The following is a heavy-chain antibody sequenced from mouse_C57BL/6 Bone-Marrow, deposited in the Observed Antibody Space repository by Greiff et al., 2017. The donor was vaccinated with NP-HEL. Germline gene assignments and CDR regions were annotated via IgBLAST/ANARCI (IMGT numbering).Heavy chain of an antibody. J-gene: IGHJ2*01. CDR1: GFTFSSYG. CDR2: ISSGGSYT. V-gene: IGHV5-6*01. Sequence: EVNVVESGGDLVKPGGSLKLSCAASGFTFSSYGMSWVRQTPDKRLEWVATISSGGSYTYYPDSVKGRFTISRDNAKNTLYLQMSSLKSEDTAMYYCARPLYSYYFDYWGQGTTLTVSS. D-gene: IGHD1-1*01. CDR3: ARPLYSYYFDY.